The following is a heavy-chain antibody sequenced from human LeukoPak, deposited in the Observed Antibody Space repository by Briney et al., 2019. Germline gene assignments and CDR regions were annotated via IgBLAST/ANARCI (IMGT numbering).Heavy chain of an antibody. CDR1: GGTFSSYA. CDR2: IIPIFGTA. D-gene: IGHD1-1*01. CDR3: ARGSVERRPLGY. Sequence: GASVKVSCKASGGTFSSYAISWVRQAPGQGLEWMGGIIPIFGTANYAQKFQGRVTITTDESTSTAYMELSSLRSEDTAVYYCARGSVERRPLGYWGQGTLVTVSS. V-gene: IGHV1-69*05. J-gene: IGHJ4*02.